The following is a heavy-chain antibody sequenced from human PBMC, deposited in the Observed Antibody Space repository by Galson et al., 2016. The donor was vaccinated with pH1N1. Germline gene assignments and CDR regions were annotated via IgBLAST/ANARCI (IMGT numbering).Heavy chain of an antibody. CDR2: MNPNNDNT. J-gene: IGHJ4*02. CDR3: ARGGYCSGGRCYTGFDY. CDR1: GYTFTDYD. Sequence: SVKVSCKASGYTFTDYDINWVRQGTGQGLEWMGWMNPNNDNTGYAQKFQGRVTMTRNTSISTAYMELSSLSSEDTAVYYCARGGYCSGGRCYTGFDYWGQGTLVTVS. V-gene: IGHV1-8*01. D-gene: IGHD2-15*01.